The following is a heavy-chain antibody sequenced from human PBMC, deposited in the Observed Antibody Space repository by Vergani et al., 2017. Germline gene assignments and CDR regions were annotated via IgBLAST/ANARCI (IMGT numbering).Heavy chain of an antibody. J-gene: IGHJ6*03. V-gene: IGHV4-61*02. CDR1: GGSLTGDSYY. D-gene: IGHD1-14*01. Sequence: QVQLQESGPGLVKPSQTLSLTCTVSGGSLTGDSYYWSWIRQPAGKGLEWIGRIYTSGSTNYNPSLKSRVTMSVDTSKNQFSLKLSSVTAADTAVYYCARDTEYPPYYYYMDVWGKGP. CDR3: ARDTEYPPYYYYMDV. CDR2: IYTSGST.